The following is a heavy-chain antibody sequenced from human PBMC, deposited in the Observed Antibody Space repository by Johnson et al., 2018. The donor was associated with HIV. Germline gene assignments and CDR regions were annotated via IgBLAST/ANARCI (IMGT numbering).Heavy chain of an antibody. Sequence: EVQLVESGGGVVQPGRSLRLSCIASGFTFSRCGMSWVRQAPGKGLEWVSGINWNGDNTGYTDSLKGRFTISRDNAKNTLYLQMNSLRAEDTAVYYCARKQWLAKISSDAFDFWGQGTMVTVSS. D-gene: IGHD6-19*01. CDR1: GFTFSRCG. J-gene: IGHJ3*01. CDR2: INWNGDNT. CDR3: ARKQWLAKISSDAFDF. V-gene: IGHV3-20*04.